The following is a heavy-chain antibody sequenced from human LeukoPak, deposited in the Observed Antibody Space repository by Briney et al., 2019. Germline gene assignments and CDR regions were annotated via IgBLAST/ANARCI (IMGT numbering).Heavy chain of an antibody. Sequence: ASVKVSCKVSGYTLTELSMHWVRQAPGKGLEWMGGFDPEDGETIYAQKFQGRVTMTEDTSTDTAYMELSSLRSEDTAVYYCATGPRHYDFWSGYNFDYWGQGTLVTVSS. CDR2: FDPEDGET. CDR1: GYTLTELS. D-gene: IGHD3-3*01. V-gene: IGHV1-24*01. J-gene: IGHJ4*02. CDR3: ATGPRHYDFWSGYNFDY.